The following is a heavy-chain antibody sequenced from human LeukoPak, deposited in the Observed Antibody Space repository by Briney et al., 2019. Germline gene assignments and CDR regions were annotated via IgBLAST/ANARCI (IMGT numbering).Heavy chain of an antibody. CDR3: ARAGSGSTHYYYYYMDV. Sequence: SETLSLTCTVSGGSISSYYWSWIRQPPGKGLEWIGYISYSGSTNYNPSLKSRVTISVDTSKNQFSLKLSSVTAADTAVYYCARAGSGSTHYYYYYMDVWGKGTAVTVSS. CDR2: ISYSGST. V-gene: IGHV4-59*01. J-gene: IGHJ6*03. D-gene: IGHD3-3*01. CDR1: GGSISSYY.